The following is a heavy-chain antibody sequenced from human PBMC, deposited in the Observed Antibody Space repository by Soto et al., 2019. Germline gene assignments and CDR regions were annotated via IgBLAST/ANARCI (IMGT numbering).Heavy chain of an antibody. CDR2: ISDGGLST. D-gene: IGHD3-16*02. CDR3: ARTFAFWHRYSPFVL. J-gene: IGHJ4*02. Sequence: GGSLRLSCAVSGFRFSDYSIGWVRQAPWKGLEWVSFISDGGLSTYYTDSVKGRFTISRDNSKNTVYLPLQGLRAEDTAIYFCARTFAFWHRYSPFVLRGQRTLATVSS. V-gene: IGHV3-23*01. CDR1: GFRFSDYS.